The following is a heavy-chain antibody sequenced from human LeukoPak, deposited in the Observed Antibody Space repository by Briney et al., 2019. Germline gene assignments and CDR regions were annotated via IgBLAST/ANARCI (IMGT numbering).Heavy chain of an antibody. CDR2: IYYSGST. Sequence: SETLSLTCTVSGGSISSSSYYWGWIRQPRGKGLEWIGSIYYSGSTYYNPSLKSRVTISVDTSKNQFSLELSSVTAADTAVYYCARVFSEETLYYYDSSGLPLPLPRFDYWGQGTLVTVSS. V-gene: IGHV4-39*07. J-gene: IGHJ4*02. CDR1: GGSISSSSYY. CDR3: ARVFSEETLYYYDSSGLPLPLPRFDY. D-gene: IGHD3-22*01.